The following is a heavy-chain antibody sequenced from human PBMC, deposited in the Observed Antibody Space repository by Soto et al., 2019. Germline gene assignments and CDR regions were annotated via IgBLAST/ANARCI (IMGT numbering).Heavy chain of an antibody. Sequence: GASVKVSCKASGYTFTSYYIHWVRQAPGQGLEWMGIINPSGGSTSYAQKFQGRVTMARDTSTSTVYMELSSLRSEDTAVYYCARSGHHSSGYHTHHDAFDIWGEGTMLTLSS. V-gene: IGHV1-46*01. CDR2: INPSGGST. CDR1: GYTFTSYY. CDR3: ARSGHHSSGYHTHHDAFDI. D-gene: IGHD3-22*01. J-gene: IGHJ3*02.